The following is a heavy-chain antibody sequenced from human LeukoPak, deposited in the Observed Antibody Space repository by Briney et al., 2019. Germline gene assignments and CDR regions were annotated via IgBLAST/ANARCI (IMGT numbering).Heavy chain of an antibody. CDR2: ISSSGSTK. J-gene: IGHJ5*02. Sequence: GGSLRLSCAASGFTFSSYEMNWVRQAPGKGLEWVSYISSSGSTKYYADSVKGRFTISRDNAKNSLYLQMNSLRAEDTAVYYCARDRKIYGSGSYEGFDPWGQGTLVTVSS. CDR1: GFTFSSYE. CDR3: ARDRKIYGSGSYEGFDP. V-gene: IGHV3-48*03. D-gene: IGHD3-10*01.